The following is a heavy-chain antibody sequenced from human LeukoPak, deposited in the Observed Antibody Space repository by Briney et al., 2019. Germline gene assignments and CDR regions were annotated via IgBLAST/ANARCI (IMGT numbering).Heavy chain of an antibody. D-gene: IGHD1-1*01. CDR3: ARDAWKDRYFDY. V-gene: IGHV3-7*01. CDR1: GFTLSSYL. J-gene: IGHJ4*02. CDR2: ITQDGREK. Sequence: PGGSLRLSRAASGFTLSSYLMRGVRQAPGEGLEWVANITQDGREKNYVDSVKGQFTITRDDAKNSLYLEINSLRAEETAVYYCARDAWKDRYFDYWGQGTLVTVSS.